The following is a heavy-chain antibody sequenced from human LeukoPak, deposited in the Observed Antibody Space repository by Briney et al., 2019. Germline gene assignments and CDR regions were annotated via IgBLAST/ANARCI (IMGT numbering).Heavy chain of an antibody. D-gene: IGHD6-6*01. J-gene: IGHJ4*02. CDR2: ISSSSSTI. CDR3: AREAARVSFDY. Sequence: GGSLRLSCAASGFTFSSYSMNWVRQAPGKGLEWVSYISSSSSTIYYADSVKGRFTISRDNAKNSLYLQMNSRRAEDTAVYYCAREAARVSFDYWGQGTLVTVSS. V-gene: IGHV3-48*01. CDR1: GFTFSSYS.